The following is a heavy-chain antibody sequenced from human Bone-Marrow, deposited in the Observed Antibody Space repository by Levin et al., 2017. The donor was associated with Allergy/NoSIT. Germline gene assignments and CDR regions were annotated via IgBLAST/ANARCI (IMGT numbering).Heavy chain of an antibody. CDR1: GFTFSSYA. CDR3: AKDRVAAAGLYYFDY. V-gene: IGHV3-23*01. D-gene: IGHD6-13*01. J-gene: IGHJ4*02. Sequence: GGSLRLSCAASGFTFSSYAMSWVRQAPGKGLEWASAISGSGGSTYYADSVKGRFTISRDNSKNTLYLQMNSLRAEDTAVYYCAKDRVAAAGLYYFDYWGQGTLVTVSS. CDR2: ISGSGGST.